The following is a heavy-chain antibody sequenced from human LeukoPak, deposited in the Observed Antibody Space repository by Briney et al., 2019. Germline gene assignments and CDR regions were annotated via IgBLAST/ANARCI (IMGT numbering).Heavy chain of an antibody. CDR1: GFTFSSYW. Sequence: GGSLTLSCAASGFTFSSYWMSWVRQAPGKGLEWVANIRRDGDEKYYVHSVKGRFTISKDNAKNSLYLQMNSLKDEDTAIYYCARDRGGGFDYWGQGTLVTVSS. CDR3: ARDRGGGFDY. J-gene: IGHJ4*02. V-gene: IGHV3-7*01. D-gene: IGHD3-16*01. CDR2: IRRDGDEK.